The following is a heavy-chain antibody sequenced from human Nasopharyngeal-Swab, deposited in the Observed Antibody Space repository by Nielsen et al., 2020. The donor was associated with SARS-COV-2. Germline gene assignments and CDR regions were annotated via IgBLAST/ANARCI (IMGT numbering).Heavy chain of an antibody. CDR3: ARMMAGFDGYLQN. CDR2: MQLLNAKT. J-gene: IGHJ1*01. V-gene: IGHV1-8*01. D-gene: IGHD5-24*01. CDR1: GYTFPSYD. Sequence: ASVKVSCKASGYTFPSYDINWVRQAPGRGLEWVGRMQLLNAKTVYAQNFQGRVNMTWNTSISTVYMELSSLRSEDTAVYYCARMMAGFDGYLQNCGQGSQVTVSS.